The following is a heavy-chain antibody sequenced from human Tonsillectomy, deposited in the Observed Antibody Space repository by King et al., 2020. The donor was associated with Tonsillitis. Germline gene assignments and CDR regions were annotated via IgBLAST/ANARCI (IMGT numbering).Heavy chain of an antibody. D-gene: IGHD3-10*01. CDR2: IYHTGNT. CDR3: ARHIAYSFGSRSPAADY. J-gene: IGHJ4*02. V-gene: IGHV4-39*01. Sequence: MQLQESGPGLVKPSETVSLTCTVSGGSITSGSYYWGWIRHPPGKGLEWIGSIYHTGNTYYNPSLKSRVTMSVDTPKNQFSLKLSSVTAADTAIYYCARHIAYSFGSRSPAADYWGQGTLVTVSS. CDR1: GGSITSGSYY.